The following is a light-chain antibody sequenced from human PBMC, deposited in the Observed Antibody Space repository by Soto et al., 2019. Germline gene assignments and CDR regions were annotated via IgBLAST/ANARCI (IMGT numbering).Light chain of an antibody. CDR2: DIS. V-gene: IGKV3-11*01. J-gene: IGKJ5*01. Sequence: EFVLTQSPATLCLSPGERAILSCRASQSVAGSLAWYQQKPGQAPRLLIYDISTRAAAIPARFSGSGSGTDFTLTVSSLEPEDFALSYCQQRSNRIPFGQGTRL. CDR1: QSVAGS. CDR3: QQRSNRIP.